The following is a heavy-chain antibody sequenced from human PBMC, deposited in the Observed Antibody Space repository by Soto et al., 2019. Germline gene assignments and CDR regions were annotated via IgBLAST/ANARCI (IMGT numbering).Heavy chain of an antibody. Sequence: ASVKVSCKASGYTFTSYGISWVRQAPGQGLEWMGWISAYNGNTNYAQKLQGRVTMTTDTSTSTAYMELRSLRSDDTAVYYCARALGCIITSCHSTWGQGTLVTVSS. D-gene: IGHD2-2*01. CDR3: ARALGCIITSCHST. J-gene: IGHJ5*02. CDR2: ISAYNGNT. V-gene: IGHV1-18*01. CDR1: GYTFTSYG.